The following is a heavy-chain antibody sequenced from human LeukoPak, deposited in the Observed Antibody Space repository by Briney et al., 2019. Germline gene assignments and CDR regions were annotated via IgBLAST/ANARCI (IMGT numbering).Heavy chain of an antibody. D-gene: IGHD5-24*01. J-gene: IGHJ4*02. CDR2: INHSGST. CDR1: GGSFSGYY. CDR3: ARGRSRWLQGSPYFDY. Sequence: PSETLSLTCAVYGGSFSGYYWSWIRQPPAKGLEWIGGINHSGSTNYNPSLKSRVTISVDTSKNQFSLKLSSVTAADTAVYYCARGRSRWLQGSPYFDYWGQGTLVTVSS. V-gene: IGHV4-34*01.